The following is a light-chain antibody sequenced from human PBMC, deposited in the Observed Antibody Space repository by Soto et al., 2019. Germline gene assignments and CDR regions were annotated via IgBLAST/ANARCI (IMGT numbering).Light chain of an antibody. J-gene: IGKJ1*01. CDR1: QSVSSSY. CDR2: GAS. V-gene: IGKV3-20*01. Sequence: EIVLTQSPGTLSLSPGERATLSCRASQSVSSSYLAWYQQKPGQAPRLLIYGASSRATGIPDRFSGSGSGTDFTLTISRLESEDFAVYYCQQYGSSPQTFGQGTKVDIK. CDR3: QQYGSSPQT.